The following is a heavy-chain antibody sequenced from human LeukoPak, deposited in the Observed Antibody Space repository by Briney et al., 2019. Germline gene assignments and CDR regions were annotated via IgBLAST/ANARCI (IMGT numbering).Heavy chain of an antibody. CDR2: IYYRGST. Sequence: SETLSLTCTVSDGAITGYYWGWIRQPPGKGLEWIGDIYYRGSTYYNPSLKSRVSISIDTSNNQFSLTLNSVTAADTALYFCARRRYYDSTGYLDWGQGTLDTVSS. J-gene: IGHJ1*01. CDR3: ARRRYYDSTGYLD. CDR1: DGAITGYY. V-gene: IGHV4-59*08. D-gene: IGHD3-22*01.